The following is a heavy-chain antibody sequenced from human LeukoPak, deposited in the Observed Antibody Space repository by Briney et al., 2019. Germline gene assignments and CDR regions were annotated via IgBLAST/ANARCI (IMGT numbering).Heavy chain of an antibody. CDR2: VSGSGGST. Sequence: GGSLRLSCAASGFTFSSYAMSWVRQAPGKGLEWVSAVSGSGGSTYYADSVKGRFTISRDNSKNTLYLQMNSLRAEDTAVYYCAKDRRYCSGGSCFYFDYWGQGILVTVSS. D-gene: IGHD2-15*01. V-gene: IGHV3-23*01. J-gene: IGHJ4*02. CDR3: AKDRRYCSGGSCFYFDY. CDR1: GFTFSSYA.